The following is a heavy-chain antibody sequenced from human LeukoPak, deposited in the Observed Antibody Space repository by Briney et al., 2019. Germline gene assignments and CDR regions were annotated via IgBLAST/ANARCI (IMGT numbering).Heavy chain of an antibody. CDR3: AREVRYYGSGSYYNPDY. CDR2: IYYSGST. J-gene: IGHJ4*02. D-gene: IGHD3-10*01. CDR1: GGSISSSSYY. V-gene: IGHV4-39*07. Sequence: SETLSLTCTVSGGSISSSSYYWGWIRQPPGKGLEWIGSIYYSGSTYYNPSLKSRVTISVDTSKNQFSLKLSSVTAADTAVYYCAREVRYYGSGSYYNPDYWGQGTLVTVSS.